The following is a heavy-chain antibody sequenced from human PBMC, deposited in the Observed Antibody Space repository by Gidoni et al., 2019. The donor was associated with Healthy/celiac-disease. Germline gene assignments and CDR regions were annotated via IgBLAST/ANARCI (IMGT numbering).Heavy chain of an antibody. V-gene: IGHV1-69*06. J-gene: IGHJ6*02. Sequence: QVQLVQSGAEVKKPGSSVKVSCKASGGTFSSYAISWVRQAPGQGLEWMGGIIPIFGTANYAQKFQGRVTITADKSTSTAYMELSSLRSEDTAVYYCAREIAKYCSSTNCYYYYGMDVWGQGTTVTVSS. CDR1: GGTFSSYA. CDR3: AREIAKYCSSTNCYYYYGMDV. D-gene: IGHD2-2*01. CDR2: IIPIFGTA.